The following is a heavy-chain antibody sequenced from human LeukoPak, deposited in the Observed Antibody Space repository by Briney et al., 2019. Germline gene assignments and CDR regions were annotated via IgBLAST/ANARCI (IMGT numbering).Heavy chain of an antibody. CDR3: ARDAV. J-gene: IGHJ6*02. CDR1: GGSISSGGYS. CDR2: IYHSGST. Sequence: SETLSLTCAVSGGSISSGGYSWSWIRQPPGKGLEWIGYIYHSGSTYYSPSLKSRVTISVDRSKNQFSLKLSSVTAADTAVYYCARDAVWGQGTTVTVSS. V-gene: IGHV4-30-2*01.